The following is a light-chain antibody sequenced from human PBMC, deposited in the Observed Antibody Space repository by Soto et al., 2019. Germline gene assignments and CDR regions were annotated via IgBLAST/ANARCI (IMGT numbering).Light chain of an antibody. V-gene: IGLV2-14*03. CDR1: SSDVGGYNY. Sequence: QSALTQPASLSGSPGQSITISCTGTSSDVGGYNYVSWYQQHPGKAPKLIIYDVSNRPSGGSKRFSGCKYGTTASQTITGGQTEDEADDYYGSYIASSPTHYVFGTGTKVTVL. CDR2: DVS. CDR3: GSYIASSPTHYV. J-gene: IGLJ1*01.